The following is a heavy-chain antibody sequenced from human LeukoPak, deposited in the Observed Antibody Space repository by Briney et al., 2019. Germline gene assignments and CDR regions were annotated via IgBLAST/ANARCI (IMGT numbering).Heavy chain of an antibody. CDR1: GYTFSNYD. CDR3: ARGVVPAAMGLFDY. CDR2: MNPNSGDT. D-gene: IGHD2-2*01. V-gene: IGHV1-8*03. Sequence: ASVKVSCKASGYTFSNYDINWVRQAPGQGLEWMGWMNPNSGDTVYAQKFQGRVTITRDTSASTAYMELSSLRSEDTAVYYCARGVVPAAMGLFDYWGQGTLVTVSS. J-gene: IGHJ4*02.